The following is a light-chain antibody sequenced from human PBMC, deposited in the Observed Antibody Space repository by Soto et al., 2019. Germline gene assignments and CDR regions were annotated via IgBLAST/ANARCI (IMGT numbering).Light chain of an antibody. CDR2: EVN. CDR1: SSDVGGYKY. Sequence: QSALTQPPSASGSPGQSVTISCTGTSSDVGGYKYVSWYQQHPGKAPKLMIFEVNKRPSGVPDRFSGSTSGNTASLPVSGLHASVEADYYSSPYAGINILGVFGTGTNLTVL. CDR3: SPYAGINILGV. J-gene: IGLJ1*01. V-gene: IGLV2-8*01.